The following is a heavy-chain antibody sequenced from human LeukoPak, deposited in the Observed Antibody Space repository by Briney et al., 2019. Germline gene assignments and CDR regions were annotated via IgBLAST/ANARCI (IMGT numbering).Heavy chain of an antibody. J-gene: IGHJ6*02. CDR2: IFYSGST. CDR3: ARVSGATITTYYGMDV. D-gene: IGHD5-12*01. V-gene: IGHV4-39*07. Sequence: SETLSLTCTVSGGSISSSSYFWGWIRQPPGKGLEWIGSIFYSGSTYYNPSLNSRVTISIDTSKSQFSLRLSSVTAVDTAVYYCARVSGATITTYYGMDVWGPGTTVTVS. CDR1: GGSISSSSYF.